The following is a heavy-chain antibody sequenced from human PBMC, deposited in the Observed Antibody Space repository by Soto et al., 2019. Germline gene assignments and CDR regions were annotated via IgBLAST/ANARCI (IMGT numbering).Heavy chain of an antibody. J-gene: IGHJ5*02. Sequence: GGSLRLSCAASGFTFSNYAMSWVRQAPGKGLAWVSGISGSGGSTYYADSVKGRFTVSRDNSKNTLSLQMNSLRAEDTAVYYCASSYCSGSSCYSTFDWFDPWGQGTLVTVYS. CDR1: GFTFSNYA. D-gene: IGHD2-15*01. CDR3: ASSYCSGSSCYSTFDWFDP. V-gene: IGHV3-23*01. CDR2: ISGSGGST.